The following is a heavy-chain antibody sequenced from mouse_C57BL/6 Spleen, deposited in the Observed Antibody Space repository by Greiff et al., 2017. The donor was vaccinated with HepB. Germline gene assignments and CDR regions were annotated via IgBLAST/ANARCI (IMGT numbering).Heavy chain of an antibody. V-gene: IGHV5-12*01. D-gene: IGHD1-1*01. Sequence: EVQLVESGGGLVQPGGSLKLSCAASGFTFSDYYMYWVRQTPEKRLEWVAYISNGGGSTFYPDTVKGRFTISRDNAKNTLYLQMSRRKSEDTAMYYCARGAGSSYGYAMDYWSQGTSVTVSS. CDR3: ARGAGSSYGYAMDY. CDR1: GFTFSDYY. J-gene: IGHJ4*01. CDR2: ISNGGGST.